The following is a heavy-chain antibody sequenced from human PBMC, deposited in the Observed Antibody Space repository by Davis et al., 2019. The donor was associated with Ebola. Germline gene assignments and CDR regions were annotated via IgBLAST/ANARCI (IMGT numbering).Heavy chain of an antibody. CDR2: IGTAGDT. CDR3: ARGSYSSGWYLHWYFDL. J-gene: IGHJ2*01. D-gene: IGHD6-19*01. Sequence: GGSLRLSCTDSVITFSSYAMTWVRQAPGKGLEWVSAIGTAGDTYYPGSVKGRFTISRENAKNSLYLQMNSLRAGDTAVYYCARGSYSSGWYLHWYFDLWGRGTLVTVSS. V-gene: IGHV3-13*01. CDR1: VITFSSYA.